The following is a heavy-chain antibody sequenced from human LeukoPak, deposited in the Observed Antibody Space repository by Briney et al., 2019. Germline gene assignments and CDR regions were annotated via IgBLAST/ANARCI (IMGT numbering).Heavy chain of an antibody. V-gene: IGHV3-66*01. D-gene: IGHD1-7*01. CDR2: ISSGGST. J-gene: IGHJ4*02. Sequence: PGGSLRLSCAASGLTVSTNYMSWVRQAPGKGLEWVSIISSGGSTYYADSVKGRFTISRDNSKNTPYLRMSSLTAADTAVYFCARARTWNYPYYFDYWGQGTLVAVSS. CDR3: ARARTWNYPYYFDY. CDR1: GLTVSTNY.